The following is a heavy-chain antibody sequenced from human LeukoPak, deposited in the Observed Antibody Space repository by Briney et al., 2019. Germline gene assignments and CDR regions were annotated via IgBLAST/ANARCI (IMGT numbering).Heavy chain of an antibody. CDR3: ARDAGQYCGLDCYGAYYSYYYMDV. Sequence: SETLSLTCTVSGGSISSGGYYWSWIRQPPGKDLEWIGYIYHSGSTYYNPSLKNRVTISVDTSKNQFSLKLTSVTAADTAVYYCARDAGQYCGLDCYGAYYSYYYMDVWGKGTTVTVSS. CDR1: GGSISSGGYY. J-gene: IGHJ6*03. CDR2: IYHSGST. V-gene: IGHV4-30-2*01. D-gene: IGHD2-21*01.